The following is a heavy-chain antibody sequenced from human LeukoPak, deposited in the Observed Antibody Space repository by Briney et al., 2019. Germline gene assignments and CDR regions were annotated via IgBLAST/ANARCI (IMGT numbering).Heavy chain of an antibody. Sequence: PSETLSLTCTVSGGSISSSSYYWGWIRQPPGKGLEWIGSIYYSGSTYYNPSLKSRVTISVDTSKNQFSLKLSSVTAADTAVYYCARDQHNLEMATITYFDYWGQGTLVTVSS. D-gene: IGHD5-24*01. CDR3: ARDQHNLEMATITYFDY. CDR1: GGSISSSSYY. V-gene: IGHV4-39*07. CDR2: IYYSGST. J-gene: IGHJ4*02.